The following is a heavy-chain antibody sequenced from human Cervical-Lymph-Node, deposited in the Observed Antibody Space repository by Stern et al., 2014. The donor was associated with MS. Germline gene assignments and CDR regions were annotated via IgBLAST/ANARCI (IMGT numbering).Heavy chain of an antibody. CDR1: GGTFSSYA. CDR3: AREDYDSSGYDLETFDP. Sequence: QVQLVQSGAEVKKPGSSVKVSCKASGGTFSSYAISWVRQAPGQGLEGMGGIIPIFGTANYAQKFQGRVTITADESTSTAYMELSSLRSEDTAVYYCAREDYDSSGYDLETFDPWGQGTLVTVSS. J-gene: IGHJ5*02. CDR2: IIPIFGTA. D-gene: IGHD3-22*01. V-gene: IGHV1-69*01.